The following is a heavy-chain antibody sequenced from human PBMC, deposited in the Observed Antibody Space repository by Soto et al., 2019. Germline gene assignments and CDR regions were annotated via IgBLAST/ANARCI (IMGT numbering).Heavy chain of an antibody. D-gene: IGHD5-12*01. CDR2: ISSSGSTI. CDR3: AIDRAYVDIVATINYYYGMDV. CDR1: GFTFSDYY. Sequence: PGGSLRLSCAASGFTFSDYYMSWIRQAPGKGLEWVSYISSSGSTIYYADSVKGRFTISRDNSKNSLYLQMNSLRAEDTAVYYCAIDRAYVDIVATINYYYGMDVWGQGTTVTVSS. V-gene: IGHV3-11*04. J-gene: IGHJ6*02.